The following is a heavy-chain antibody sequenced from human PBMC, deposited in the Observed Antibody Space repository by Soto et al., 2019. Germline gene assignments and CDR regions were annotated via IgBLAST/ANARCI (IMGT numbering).Heavy chain of an antibody. J-gene: IGHJ6*02. CDR1: GFTVSSNY. V-gene: IGHV3-66*01. CDR2: IYSGGST. D-gene: IGHD6-13*01. Sequence: PGGSLRLSCAASGFTVSSNYMSWVRQAPGKGLEWVSVIYSGGSTYYADSVKGRFTISRDNSKNTLYLQMNSLRAEDTAVYYCARARRRGSRPAQYYYGMDVWGQGTTVTVSS. CDR3: ARARRRGSRPAQYYYGMDV.